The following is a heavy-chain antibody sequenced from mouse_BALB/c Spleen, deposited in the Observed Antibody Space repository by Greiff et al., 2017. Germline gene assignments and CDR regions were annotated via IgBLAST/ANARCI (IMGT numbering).Heavy chain of an antibody. CDR3: ARDGDYRGYFDY. V-gene: IGHV14-3*02. Sequence: VQLQQSGAELVKPGASVKLSCTASGFNIKDTYMHWVKQRPEQGLEWIGRIDPANGNTKYDPKFQGKATITADTSSNTAYLQLSSLTSEDTAVYYCARDGDYRGYFDYGGQGTTLTVSS. CDR1: GFNIKDTY. D-gene: IGHD2-14*01. CDR2: IDPANGNT. J-gene: IGHJ2*01.